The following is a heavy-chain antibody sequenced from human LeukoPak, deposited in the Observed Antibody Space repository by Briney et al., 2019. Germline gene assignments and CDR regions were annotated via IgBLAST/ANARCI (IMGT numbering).Heavy chain of an antibody. V-gene: IGHV3-23*01. J-gene: IGHJ5*02. D-gene: IGHD3-3*01. Sequence: GGSLRLSCAASGFTFTNYAMSWVRQAPGKGLEWVSAVSGSGGSTYYADSVKGRFTISRDNSKNTLYLQMNSLRAEDTAVYYCAKGTSITIFGVVLDWFDPWGQGTLVTVSS. CDR1: GFTFTNYA. CDR3: AKGTSITIFGVVLDWFDP. CDR2: VSGSGGST.